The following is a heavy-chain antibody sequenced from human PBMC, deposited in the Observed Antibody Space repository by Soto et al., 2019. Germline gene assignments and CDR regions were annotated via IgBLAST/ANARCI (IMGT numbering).Heavy chain of an antibody. CDR1: GFTFDDYG. J-gene: IGHJ3*01. V-gene: IGHV3-33*01. CDR2: IWYDGTKS. Sequence: QVHLVESGGGVVQPGRSLRLSCAVSGFTFDDYGMNWVRQAPGKGLEWVASIWYDGTKSHYGESVEGRFSIARDNSKDTLYLQMSSLRAEDTAVYYCARTNDAYGGAFDFWGRGTTVTVSA. D-gene: IGHD3-16*01. CDR3: ARTNDAYGGAFDF.